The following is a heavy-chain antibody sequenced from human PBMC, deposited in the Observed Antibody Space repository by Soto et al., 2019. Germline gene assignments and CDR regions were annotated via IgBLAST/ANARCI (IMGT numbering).Heavy chain of an antibody. CDR3: ARSDPRYHYDSSGYYDKGKNDY. CDR1: GYTFTSYA. Sequence: GASVKVSCKASGYTFTSYAMHWVRQAPGQRLEWMGWINAGNGNTKYSQKFQGRVTITRDTSASTAYMELSSLRSEDTAVYYCARSDPRYHYDSSGYYDKGKNDYWGQGTLVTVSS. V-gene: IGHV1-3*01. CDR2: INAGNGNT. D-gene: IGHD3-22*01. J-gene: IGHJ4*02.